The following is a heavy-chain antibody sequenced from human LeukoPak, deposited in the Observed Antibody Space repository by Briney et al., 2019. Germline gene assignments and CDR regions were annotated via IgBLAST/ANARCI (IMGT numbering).Heavy chain of an antibody. CDR3: ASRSYYLDN. D-gene: IGHD3-10*01. CDR2: IFGSGDNT. J-gene: IGHJ4*02. Sequence: PGGSLRLSCAASGFTVSSNYMSWVRQAPGKGLECVSDIFGSGDNTFYADSVRGRFTISRDNSKSTLYLQMNSLRAEGTAVYYCASRSYYLDNWGQGTLVTVSS. CDR1: GFTVSSNY. V-gene: IGHV3-53*01.